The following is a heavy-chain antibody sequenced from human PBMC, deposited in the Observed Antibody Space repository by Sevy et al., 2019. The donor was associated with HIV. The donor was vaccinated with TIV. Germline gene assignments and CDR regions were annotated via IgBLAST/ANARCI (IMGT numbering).Heavy chain of an antibody. CDR3: AKAHDYSNYWFDP. Sequence: GGSLRLSCAASGFPFSSYAMSWVRQAPGKGLEWVSTISGSGGSSYYADSVKGRFTIFRDNSKKTLYLQMNNLRADDTAVYYCAKAHDYSNYWFDPWGQGTLVTVSS. D-gene: IGHD4-4*01. V-gene: IGHV3-23*01. CDR1: GFPFSSYA. CDR2: ISGSGGSS. J-gene: IGHJ5*02.